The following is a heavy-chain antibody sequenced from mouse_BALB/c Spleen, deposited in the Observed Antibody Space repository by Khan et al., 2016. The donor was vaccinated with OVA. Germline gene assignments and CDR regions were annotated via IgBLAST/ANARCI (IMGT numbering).Heavy chain of an antibody. D-gene: IGHD2-1*01. V-gene: IGHV5-6-4*01. CDR3: TRDGNYAHWYVDV. CDR1: GFTFSSYT. CDR2: INSGGTYT. Sequence: EVELVESGGGLVKPGGSLKLSCAASGFTFSSYTMSWVRQTPEKRLEWVATINSGGTYTYYPDSVKGQFTISRDNAKNTLYLQMSRLKSEDTAMYYCTRDGNYAHWYVDVWGAGTTVTVSS. J-gene: IGHJ1*01.